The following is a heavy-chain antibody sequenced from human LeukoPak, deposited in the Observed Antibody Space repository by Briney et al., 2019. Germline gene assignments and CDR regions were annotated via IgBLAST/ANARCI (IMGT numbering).Heavy chain of an antibody. V-gene: IGHV4-38-2*02. D-gene: IGHD3-16*01. CDR3: ARAGGIYDAFDI. CDR1: GYSISSGYY. CDR2: IYHSGST. Sequence: SETLSLTCTVSGYSISSGYYWGWIRQPPGKGLEWIGSIYHSGSTYYNPSLKSRVTISVDTSKNQFSLKLSSVTAADTAVYYCARAGGIYDAFDIWGQGTMVTVSS. J-gene: IGHJ3*02.